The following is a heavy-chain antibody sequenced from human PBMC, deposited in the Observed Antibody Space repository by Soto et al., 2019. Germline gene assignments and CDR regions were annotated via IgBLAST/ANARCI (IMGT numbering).Heavy chain of an antibody. CDR1: GGTFSSYT. V-gene: IGHV1-69*04. J-gene: IGHJ6*03. CDR2: IIPILGIA. Sequence: RASVKVSCKASGGTFSSYTISWVRQAPGQGLEWMGRIIPILGIANYAQKFQGRVTITADKSTSTAYMELSSLRSEDTAVYYCARDGYNYYYYMDVWGKGTTVTVSS. CDR3: ARDGYNYYYYMDV.